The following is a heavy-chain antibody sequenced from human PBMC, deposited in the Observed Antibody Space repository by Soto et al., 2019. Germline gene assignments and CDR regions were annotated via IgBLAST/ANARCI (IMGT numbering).Heavy chain of an antibody. J-gene: IGHJ6*02. Sequence: SVKVSCKASGGTFSSYAISWVRQAPGQGLEWMGGIIPIFGTANYAQKFQGRVTITADESTSTAYMELSSLRSEDTAVYYCAREGAVGATRGYVYYYYGMDVWGQGTTVTVSS. D-gene: IGHD1-26*01. V-gene: IGHV1-69*13. CDR1: GGTFSSYA. CDR3: AREGAVGATRGYVYYYYGMDV. CDR2: IIPIFGTA.